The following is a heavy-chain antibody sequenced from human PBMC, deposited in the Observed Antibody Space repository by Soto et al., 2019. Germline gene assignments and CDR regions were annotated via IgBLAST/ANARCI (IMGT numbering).Heavy chain of an antibody. CDR2: ISYDGSNE. D-gene: IGHD6-19*01. CDR3: AKDRDTSGWYTYYGMDV. V-gene: IGHV3-30*18. Sequence: QVQLVESGGGVVQPGRSLRLSCAASGFTFSSYGMQWVRQAPGKGLEWVSLISYDGSNEYYADSVKGRFTISRDDSKNTLYLQMNSLRVEDTAVYYCAKDRDTSGWYTYYGMDVWGQGTTVTVSS. CDR1: GFTFSSYG. J-gene: IGHJ6*01.